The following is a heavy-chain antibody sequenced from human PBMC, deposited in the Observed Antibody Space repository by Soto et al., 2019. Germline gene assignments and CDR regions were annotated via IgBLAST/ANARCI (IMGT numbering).Heavy chain of an antibody. D-gene: IGHD5-12*01. CDR2: ISAYNGNT. CDR1: GYTFTSYG. CDR3: ARDLSVGSPLRYSGYDRAFDY. V-gene: IGHV1-18*01. J-gene: IGHJ4*02. Sequence: GASVKVSCKASGYTFTSYGISWVRQAPGQGLEWMGWISAYNGNTNYAQKLQGRVTMTTDTSTSTAYMELRSLRSDDTAVYYCARDLSVGSPLRYSGYDRAFDYWGQGTLVTVSS.